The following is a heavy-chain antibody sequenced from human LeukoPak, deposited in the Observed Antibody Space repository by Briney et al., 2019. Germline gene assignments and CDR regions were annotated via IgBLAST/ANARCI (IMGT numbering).Heavy chain of an antibody. V-gene: IGHV3-23*01. Sequence: GSLKLLCSTPGINLTSYSISLVPQGPGEGLEWVSGTSDRGDYTYYADSVKGRFTISRDNSKNTLYLQMNSLRAEDTALYFCAKKAQYNGNYPLDYWGQGTLVTVSS. D-gene: IGHD1-26*01. J-gene: IGHJ4*02. CDR1: GINLTSYS. CDR2: TSDRGDYT. CDR3: AKKAQYNGNYPLDY.